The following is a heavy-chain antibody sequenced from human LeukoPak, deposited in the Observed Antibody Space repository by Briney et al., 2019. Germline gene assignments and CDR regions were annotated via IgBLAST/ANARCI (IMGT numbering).Heavy chain of an antibody. J-gene: IGHJ4*02. CDR2: ISWNSGSI. CDR1: GFTFDDYA. Sequence: PGGSLRLSCAASGFTFDDYAMHWVRQAPGKGLEWVSRISWNSGSIGYADSVKGRFTISRDNAKNSLYLQMNSLRAEDTALYYCAKDTYYDRGPNYFDYWGQGTLVTVSS. CDR3: AKDTYYDRGPNYFDY. V-gene: IGHV3-9*01. D-gene: IGHD3-22*01.